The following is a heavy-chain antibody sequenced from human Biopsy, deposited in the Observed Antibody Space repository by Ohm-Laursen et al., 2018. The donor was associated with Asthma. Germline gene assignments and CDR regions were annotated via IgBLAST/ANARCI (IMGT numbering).Heavy chain of an antibody. CDR3: ARSVDYSHYYGISV. J-gene: IGHJ6*02. CDR1: GYTFNRAG. CDR2: ISVYNGNI. Sequence: SVTVSCKTSGYTFNRAGITWVRQDAGQGREWMGWISVYNGNIKVAQKLQDRVTMITATSTSTTYMELRCLRSDDAAVYFRARSVDYSHYYGISVWGQGTTVTVS. D-gene: IGHD3-10*01. V-gene: IGHV1-18*01.